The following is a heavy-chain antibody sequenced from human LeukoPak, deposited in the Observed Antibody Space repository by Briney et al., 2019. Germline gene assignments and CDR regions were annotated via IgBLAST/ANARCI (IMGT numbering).Heavy chain of an antibody. CDR1: GFTVSSNY. CDR2: VKRDGSEK. J-gene: IGHJ4*02. Sequence: GGSLRLSCAASGFTVSSNYMSWVRQAPGKGLEWVANVKRDGSEKYYVDSVKGRFTISRDNAKNSLYLQMNSLTVEDTAVYYCAKYDVWSGFSYDYWGQGALVTVSS. CDR3: AKYDVWSGFSYDY. V-gene: IGHV3-7*01. D-gene: IGHD3-3*01.